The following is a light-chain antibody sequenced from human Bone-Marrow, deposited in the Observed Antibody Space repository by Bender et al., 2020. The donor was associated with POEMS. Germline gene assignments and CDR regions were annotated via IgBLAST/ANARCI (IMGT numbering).Light chain of an antibody. CDR1: SSNIGAHA. Sequence: QSVLTQPPSASGTPGQRVTISCSGGSSNIGAHAVNWYQHLPGTAPQILSYSSHRRPSEVPDRFSGSRSGASASLAISGVQSEDEADYYCAVRDDSLNGWVFGGGTKLTVL. CDR3: AVRDDSLNGWV. J-gene: IGLJ3*02. CDR2: SSH. V-gene: IGLV1-44*01.